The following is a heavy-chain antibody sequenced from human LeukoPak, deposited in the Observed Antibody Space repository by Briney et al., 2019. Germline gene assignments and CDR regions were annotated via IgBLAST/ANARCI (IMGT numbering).Heavy chain of an antibody. V-gene: IGHV4-34*01. CDR3: RIKGASFDY. D-gene: IGHD4/OR15-4a*01. Sequence: MTSETLSLTCAVYGGSFSGYYWSWIGQPPGKGLEWIGEINHSGSTNYNPSLKSRVTISVDTSKNQFSLKLSSVTAADTAVYYCRIKGASFDYWGQGTLVTVSS. J-gene: IGHJ4*02. CDR2: INHSGST. CDR1: GGSFSGYY.